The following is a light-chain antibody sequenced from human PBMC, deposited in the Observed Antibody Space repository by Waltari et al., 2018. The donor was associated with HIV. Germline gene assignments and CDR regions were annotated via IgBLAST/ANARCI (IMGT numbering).Light chain of an antibody. J-gene: IGLJ3*02. CDR2: EVS. CDR1: SSDVGGYKS. Sequence: QSALTQPASVSGSPGQPIPISCTGTSSDVGGYKSVPWYQQHPGKAPKLRICEVSDRPSGVSNRFSGSKSGNTASLTISGLQAEDEADYYCSSYSSNNTWVFGGGTKLTVL. V-gene: IGLV2-14*01. CDR3: SSYSSNNTWV.